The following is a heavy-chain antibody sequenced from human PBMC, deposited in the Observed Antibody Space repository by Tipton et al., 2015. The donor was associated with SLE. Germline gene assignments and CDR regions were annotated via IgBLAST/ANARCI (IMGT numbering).Heavy chain of an antibody. CDR2: IWYDGSNK. CDR1: GFTFSSYG. J-gene: IGHJ6*02. CDR3: AKDHYDFWSGYYYYYGMDV. V-gene: IGHV3-33*06. Sequence: RSLRLSCAAAGFTFSSYGMHWVRQAPGKGLEWVAVIWYDGSNKYYADSVKGRFTISRDNSKNTLYLQMNSLRAEDTAVYYCAKDHYDFWSGYYYYYGMDVWGQGTTVTVSS. D-gene: IGHD3-3*01.